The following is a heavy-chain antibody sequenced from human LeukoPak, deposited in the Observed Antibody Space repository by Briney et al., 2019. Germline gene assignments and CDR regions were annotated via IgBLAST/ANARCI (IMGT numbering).Heavy chain of an antibody. CDR1: RFTFGNYS. CDR3: ARVRGYFDSSGYKGYYYYHYMDV. V-gene: IGHV3-21*01. Sequence: GGSLRLSCAASRFTFGNYSMNWVRQAPGKGLEWVSSITRRGSYTYYAHPVKGRFSISRDNAKNSLYLQMNNLRAEGTAVYYCARVRGYFDSSGYKGYYYYHYMDVWGKGTTVTVSS. D-gene: IGHD3-22*01. J-gene: IGHJ6*03. CDR2: ITRRGSYT.